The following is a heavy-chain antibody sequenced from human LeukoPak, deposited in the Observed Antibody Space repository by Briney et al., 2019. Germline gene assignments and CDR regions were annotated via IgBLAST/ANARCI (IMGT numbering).Heavy chain of an antibody. CDR1: GFTFNTFA. CDR3: TTDRGFGGPA. Sequence: GGSLRLSCAASGFTFNTFAMSWVRQAPGKGLEWVGRIKSKTDGGTTDYAAPVKGRFTISRDDSKNTLYLQMNSLKTEDTAVYYCTTDRGFGGPAWGQGTLVTVSS. D-gene: IGHD3-10*01. J-gene: IGHJ4*02. V-gene: IGHV3-15*01. CDR2: IKSKTDGGTT.